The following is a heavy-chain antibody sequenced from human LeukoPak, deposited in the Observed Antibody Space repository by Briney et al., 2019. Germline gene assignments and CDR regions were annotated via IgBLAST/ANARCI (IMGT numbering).Heavy chain of an antibody. J-gene: IGHJ4*01. CDR3: ARRQGCSSSSPPPDY. D-gene: IGHD2-2*01. CDR2: IYPGDSNT. Sequence: GEALKISCRGSGSSFTTYWIGWVRQMPGKGLEWMGIIYPGDSNTRYTPSFQGQVTLSVDKSINTAHRQWSSLKASETAMYYCARRQGCSSSSPPPDYWGHGKLVT. V-gene: IGHV5-51*01. CDR1: GSSFTTYW.